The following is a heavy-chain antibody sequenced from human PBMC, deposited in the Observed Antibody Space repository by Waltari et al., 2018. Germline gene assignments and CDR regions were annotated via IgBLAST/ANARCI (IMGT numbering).Heavy chain of an antibody. CDR3: ARVGVLLATVTTYCFDY. V-gene: IGHV3-30*07. Sequence: QVQLVESGGGVVQPGRSLRLSCAASGFTFSSYAMHWVRQAPGKGLEWVTIISYDGDNKYDADSVKGRFTISRDNSKNSLYLQMNSLRAEDTAVYYCARVGVLLATVTTYCFDYWGQGTLVTVSS. J-gene: IGHJ4*02. D-gene: IGHD4-17*01. CDR1: GFTFSSYA. CDR2: ISYDGDNK.